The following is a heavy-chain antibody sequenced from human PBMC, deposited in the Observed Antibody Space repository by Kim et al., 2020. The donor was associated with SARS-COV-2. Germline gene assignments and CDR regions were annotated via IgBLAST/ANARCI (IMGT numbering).Heavy chain of an antibody. CDR3: AREKAGFNYYYGMDV. J-gene: IGHJ6*02. D-gene: IGHD6-19*01. Sequence: DSVKGRYTISRDNAKNSLYLQMNGLRAEDTAVYYCAREKAGFNYYYGMDVWGQGTTVTVSS. V-gene: IGHV3-21*01.